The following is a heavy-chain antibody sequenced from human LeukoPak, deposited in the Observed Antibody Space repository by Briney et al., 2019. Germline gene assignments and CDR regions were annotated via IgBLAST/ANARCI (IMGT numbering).Heavy chain of an antibody. J-gene: IGHJ4*02. CDR1: GYTFTSYG. V-gene: IGHV1-18*01. D-gene: IGHD3-22*01. Sequence: GASVRVSCKASGYTFTSYGISWVRQAPGQGLEWMGWISAYNGNTNYAQKLQGRVTMTTDTSTSTAYMELRSLRSDDTAVYYCARDQGRYYDSSGLHWGQGTLVTVSS. CDR2: ISAYNGNT. CDR3: ARDQGRYYDSSGLH.